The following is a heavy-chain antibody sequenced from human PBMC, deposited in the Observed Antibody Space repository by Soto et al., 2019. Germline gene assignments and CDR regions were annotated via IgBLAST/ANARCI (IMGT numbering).Heavy chain of an antibody. J-gene: IGHJ4*02. D-gene: IGHD3-10*01. CDR2: MNPNSGNT. V-gene: IGHV1-8*02. CDR3: ARGVGLLWFGELSLSDY. CDR1: GYTFTSYG. Sequence: ASVKVSCKASGYTFTSYGINWLRQATGQGLEWMGWMNPNSGNTGYAQKFQGRVTMTRNTSISTAYMELSSLRSEDTAVYYCARGVGLLWFGELSLSDYWGQGTLVTVSS.